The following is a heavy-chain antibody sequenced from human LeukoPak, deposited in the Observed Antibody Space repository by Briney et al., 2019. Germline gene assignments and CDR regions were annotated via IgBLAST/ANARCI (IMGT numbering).Heavy chain of an antibody. CDR2: ISYDGSNK. Sequence: LPGGSLRLSCAASGFTVSSNYMSWVRQAPGKGLEWVAVISYDGSNKYYADSVKGRFTISRDNSKNTLYLQMNSLRAEDTAVYYCAKAPSESGYVRYYGMDVWGQGTTVSVSS. CDR1: GFTVSSNY. D-gene: IGHD5-12*01. J-gene: IGHJ6*02. CDR3: AKAPSESGYVRYYGMDV. V-gene: IGHV3-30*18.